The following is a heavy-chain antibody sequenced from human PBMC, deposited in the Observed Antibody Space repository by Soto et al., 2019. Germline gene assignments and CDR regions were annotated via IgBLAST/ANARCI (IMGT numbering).Heavy chain of an antibody. CDR1: GFIFTDYY. CDR3: ARSGSFVRDFDY. Sequence: EVQLVESGGGLVQPGGSLRLSCAASGFIFTDYYMDWVRQAPGRRLEWVGRTRTRALSYSTEYAASVKGRFTVSRDESKNSFYLQMNSLRTEDTAGYYCARSGSFVRDFDYWGQGTLVTVSS. J-gene: IGHJ4*02. V-gene: IGHV3-72*01. CDR2: TRTRALSYST.